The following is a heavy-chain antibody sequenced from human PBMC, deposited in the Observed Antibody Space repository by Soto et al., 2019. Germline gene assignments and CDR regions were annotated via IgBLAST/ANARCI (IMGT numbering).Heavy chain of an antibody. J-gene: IGHJ4*02. Sequence: PPETLSLTCAVSGGSIVSSNWWNWVRQPPGKGLEWIGEIYHSGSTYYKPSLKSRVSMSVDTSKNQFSLKLTSATAADTGVYYCARRDWSGSTSHFYFDYWGQGVLVTVSS. CDR1: GGSIVSSNW. D-gene: IGHD3-9*01. CDR2: IYHSGST. CDR3: ARRDWSGSTSHFYFDY. V-gene: IGHV4-4*03.